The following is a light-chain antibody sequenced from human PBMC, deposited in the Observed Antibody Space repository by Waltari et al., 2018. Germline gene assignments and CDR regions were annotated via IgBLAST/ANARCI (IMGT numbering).Light chain of an antibody. CDR3: QKYDSAPRT. J-gene: IGKJ1*01. V-gene: IGKV1-27*01. CDR1: QGITNY. CDR2: AAS. Sequence: DIQMTQSPSSLSASVGDRVTITCRASQGITNYLAWYQHKPGKVPRLLIYAASTLQSGVPSRFSGSGSGTDFTLTISSLQPEDVATYYCQKYDSAPRTFGQGTKVEIK.